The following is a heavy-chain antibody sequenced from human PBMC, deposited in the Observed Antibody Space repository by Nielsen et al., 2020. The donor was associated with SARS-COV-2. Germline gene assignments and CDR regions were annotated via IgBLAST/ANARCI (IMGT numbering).Heavy chain of an antibody. CDR3: AKAFRSGDWVRAATDI. J-gene: IGHJ4*02. CDR2: IIGSGGRT. Sequence: GGSLRLSCAASGFMFSTYAMSWVRQAPGKGLEWVSGIIGSGGRTHYADSVEGRFIISRDNSKNTLYLQMNSLRAEDTAVYYCAKAFRSGDWVRAATDIWGQGTLVTVSS. V-gene: IGHV3-23*01. D-gene: IGHD2-15*01. CDR1: GFMFSTYA.